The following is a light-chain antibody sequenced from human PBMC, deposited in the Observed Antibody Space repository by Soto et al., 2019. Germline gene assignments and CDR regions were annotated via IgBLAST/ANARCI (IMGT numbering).Light chain of an antibody. V-gene: IGLV2-14*01. CDR3: SAYTTSDTPV. CDR2: DVS. Sequence: QSVLTQPASVSGSPGQSITISCTGTSSDVGAYNYVSWYQQYPGKVPKLMVYDVSNRPSGVSNRFSGSKSGNTASLTISGLQAEDEADYYCSAYTTSDTPVFGGGTKLTVL. CDR1: SSDVGAYNY. J-gene: IGLJ2*01.